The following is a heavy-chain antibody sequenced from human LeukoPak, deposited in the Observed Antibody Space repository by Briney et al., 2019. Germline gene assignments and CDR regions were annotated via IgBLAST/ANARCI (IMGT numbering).Heavy chain of an antibody. CDR2: INPNSGGT. CDR1: GYTFTGYY. V-gene: IGHV1-2*02. Sequence: ASVKVSCKASGYTFTGYYMHWVRQAPGQGLEWMGWINPNSGGTNYAQKFQGRVTMTRDTSISTAYMDLSRLRSDDTAVYYCARDKVFSATKDIVVVPAAIPDAFDIWGQGTMVTVSS. D-gene: IGHD2-2*01. CDR3: ARDKVFSATKDIVVVPAAIPDAFDI. J-gene: IGHJ3*02.